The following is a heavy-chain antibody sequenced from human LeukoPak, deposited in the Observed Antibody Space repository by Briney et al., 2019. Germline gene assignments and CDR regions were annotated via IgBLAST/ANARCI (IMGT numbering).Heavy chain of an antibody. D-gene: IGHD5-24*01. Sequence: PSQTLSLTCAVSGGSISSGGYSWSWIRQPPGKGLEWIGYIYHSGSTYYNPSLKSRVTISVDTSKNQFSLKLSSVTAADTAVYYCAREPRWLQNFDYWGQGTLVTVSS. CDR2: IYHSGST. J-gene: IGHJ4*02. V-gene: IGHV4-30-2*05. CDR3: AREPRWLQNFDY. CDR1: GGSISSGGYS.